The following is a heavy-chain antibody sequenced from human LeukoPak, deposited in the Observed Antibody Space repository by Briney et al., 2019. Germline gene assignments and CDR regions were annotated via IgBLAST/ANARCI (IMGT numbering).Heavy chain of an antibody. CDR1: GFTFDDYG. CDR2: INWNGGST. CDR3: AKEGYSSSSDY. Sequence: PGGSLRLSCAASGFTFDDYGMSWVRQAPGKGLEWVSGINWNGGSTGYADSVKGRFTISRDNSKNTLYLQTNSLRAEDMAVYYCAKEGYSSSSDYWGQGTLVTVSS. J-gene: IGHJ4*02. D-gene: IGHD6-6*01. V-gene: IGHV3-20*04.